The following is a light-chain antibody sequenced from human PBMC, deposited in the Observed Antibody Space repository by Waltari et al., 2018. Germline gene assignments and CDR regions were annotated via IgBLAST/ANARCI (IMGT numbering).Light chain of an antibody. V-gene: IGKV4-1*01. J-gene: IGKJ1*01. CDR2: SAS. CDR3: QQYYSTPQT. Sequence: DIVMTQSPDSLAVSLGERATINCKSSQSVLYSSNNKNYLAWYQQKPGQPPMLLIYSASTRESGVPDRFSGSGSGTDFTLTLNSLQAEDVAVYYCQQYYSTPQTFGQGTKVEIK. CDR1: QSVLYSSNNKNY.